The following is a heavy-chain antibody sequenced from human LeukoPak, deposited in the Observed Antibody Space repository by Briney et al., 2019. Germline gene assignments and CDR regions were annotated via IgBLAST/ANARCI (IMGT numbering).Heavy chain of an antibody. J-gene: IGHJ4*02. CDR1: GFTVSNTY. V-gene: IGHV3-66*01. CDR2: IYSGGST. D-gene: IGHD3-3*02. CDR3: ARDLAL. Sequence: PGVSVRLSCAASGFTVSNTYMNRVRQPPGKGLEWVSVIYSGGSTYYADSVKGRFTITRDNSKNTLYLQMNSLRAEDTAVYYCARDLALWGKGTLVSVSS.